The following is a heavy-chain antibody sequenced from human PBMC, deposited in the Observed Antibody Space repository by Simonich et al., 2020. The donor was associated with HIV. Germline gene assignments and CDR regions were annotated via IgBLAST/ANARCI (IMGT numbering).Heavy chain of an antibody. J-gene: IGHJ4*02. CDR3: ARREDEAIGGYFDY. CDR1: GGSISSSSYY. CDR2: IYYSGGP. Sequence: QLQLQESGPGLVKPSETLSLTCTVSGGSISSSSYYWGWIRQPPGKGLEWIGSIYYSGGPYYNPSRKSRVTISVDTSKNQFSLKLSSVTAADTAVYYCARREDEAIGGYFDYWGQGTLVTVSS. V-gene: IGHV4-39*01.